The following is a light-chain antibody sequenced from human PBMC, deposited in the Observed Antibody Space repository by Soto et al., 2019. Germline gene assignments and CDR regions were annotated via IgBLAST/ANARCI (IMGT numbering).Light chain of an antibody. V-gene: IGLV1-44*01. CDR3: AAWDDSLNGRV. CDR1: SSNIGSNT. CDR2: SNN. J-gene: IGLJ3*02. Sequence: QSVLTQPPSASGTPGQRVTISCSGSSSNIGSNTVNWYQQLPGTAPKLLIYSNNQRPSGLPDRFSGSKSGTSASLAISGRQSEDAADYYCAAWDDSLNGRVFGGGTKLTVL.